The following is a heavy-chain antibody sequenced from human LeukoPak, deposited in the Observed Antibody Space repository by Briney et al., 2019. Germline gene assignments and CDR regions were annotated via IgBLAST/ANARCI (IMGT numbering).Heavy chain of an antibody. CDR2: IIPIFGTA. Sequence: SVKVSCKASGGTFSSYAISWVRQAPGRGLEWMGGIIPIFGTANYAQKFQGRVTITTDESTSTAYMELSSLRSEDTAVYYCASGGAAAGPYYYYYMDVWGKGTTVTVSS. CDR3: ASGGAAAGPYYYYYMDV. D-gene: IGHD6-13*01. J-gene: IGHJ6*03. V-gene: IGHV1-69*05. CDR1: GGTFSSYA.